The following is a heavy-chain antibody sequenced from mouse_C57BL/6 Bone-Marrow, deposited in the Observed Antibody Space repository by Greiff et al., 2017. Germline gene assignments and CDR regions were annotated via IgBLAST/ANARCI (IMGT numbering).Heavy chain of an antibody. J-gene: IGHJ3*01. V-gene: IGHV1-18*01. CDR2: INPNNGGT. Sequence: EVQLVESGPELVKPGASVKIPCKASGYTFTDYNMDWVKQSHGKSLEWIGDINPNNGGTIYNQKFKGKATLTVDKSSSTAYMELRSLTSEDTAVEYCAREVYDGYYDWCAYWGQGTLVTVSA. D-gene: IGHD2-3*01. CDR1: GYTFTDYN. CDR3: AREVYDGYYDWCAY.